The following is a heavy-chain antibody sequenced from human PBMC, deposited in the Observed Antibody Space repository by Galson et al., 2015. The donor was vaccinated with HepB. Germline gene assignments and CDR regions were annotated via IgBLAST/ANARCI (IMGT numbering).Heavy chain of an antibody. D-gene: IGHD3-16*01. CDR2: IKSKTDGGTT. CDR3: TADRGRVGGGRSLGY. J-gene: IGHJ4*02. Sequence: SLRLSCAASGFTFSNAWMSWVRQAPGKGLEWVGRIKSKTDGGTTDYAAPVKGRFTISRDDSKNTLYLQMNSLKTEDTAVYYCTADRGRVGGGRSLGYWGQGTLVTVSS. CDR1: GFTFSNAW. V-gene: IGHV3-15*01.